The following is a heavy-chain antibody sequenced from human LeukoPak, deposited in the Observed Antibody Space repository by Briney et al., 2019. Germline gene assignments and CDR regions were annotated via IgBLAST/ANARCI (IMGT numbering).Heavy chain of an antibody. CDR3: ARLRPTVTTGYYYYYMDV. J-gene: IGHJ6*03. D-gene: IGHD4-11*01. CDR1: GGSFSGYY. V-gene: IGHV4-34*01. CDR2: INHSGGT. Sequence: SETLSLTCAVYGGSFSGYYWSWIRQPPGKGLEWIGEINHSGGTNYNPSLKSRVTISVDTSKNQFSLKLSSVTAADTAVYYCARLRPTVTTGYYYYYMDVWGKGTTVTISS.